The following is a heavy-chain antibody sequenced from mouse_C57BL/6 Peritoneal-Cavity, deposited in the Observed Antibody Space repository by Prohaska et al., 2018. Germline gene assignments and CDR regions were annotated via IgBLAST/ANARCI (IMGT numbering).Heavy chain of an antibody. Sequence: EVKLLQSGGGLVQPGGSLKLSCAASGIDFSRYWMSWVRRAPGKGLEWIGEINPDSSTINYAPSLKDKFIISRDNAKNTLYLQMSKVRSEDTALYYWASTDGYYWYFDVWGTGTTVTVSS. V-gene: IGHV4-1*01. CDR2: INPDSSTI. D-gene: IGHD2-3*01. CDR3: ASTDGYYWYFDV. J-gene: IGHJ1*03. CDR1: GIDFSRYW.